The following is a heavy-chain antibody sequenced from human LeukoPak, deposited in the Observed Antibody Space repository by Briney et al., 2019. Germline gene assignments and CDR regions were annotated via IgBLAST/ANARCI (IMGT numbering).Heavy chain of an antibody. V-gene: IGHV4-39*01. CDR2: IYYSGST. D-gene: IGHD3-10*01. J-gene: IGHJ4*02. CDR1: GGSISNSIYY. CDR3: ARLRYYFGSGSYADY. Sequence: SETLSLICTVSGGSISNSIYYWGWIRQPPGKGLEWIGNIYYSGSTYYNPSLKSRVTISVDTSKNQFFLRLSSVTAADTAVYYCARLRYYFGSGSYADYWGQGTLVTVSS.